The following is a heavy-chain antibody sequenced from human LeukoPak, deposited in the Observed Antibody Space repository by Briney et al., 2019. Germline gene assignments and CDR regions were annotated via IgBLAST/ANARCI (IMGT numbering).Heavy chain of an antibody. Sequence: QPGGSLRLSCAASGFTFSSYGMHWVRQAPGKGLEWVAVISYDGSNKYYADSVKGRFTISRDNSKNTLYLQMNSLRAEDTAVYYCAKASAGYSYGYNFDYWGQGTLVTVSS. CDR3: AKASAGYSYGYNFDY. V-gene: IGHV3-30*18. CDR2: ISYDGSNK. J-gene: IGHJ4*02. D-gene: IGHD5-18*01. CDR1: GFTFSSYG.